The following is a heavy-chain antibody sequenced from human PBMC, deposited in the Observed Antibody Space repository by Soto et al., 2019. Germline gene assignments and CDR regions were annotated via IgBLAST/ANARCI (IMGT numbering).Heavy chain of an antibody. D-gene: IGHD6-19*01. CDR2: IYWNDDK. CDR1: GFSLSTSGLG. J-gene: IGHJ4*02. CDR3: AHRPSGWYVFDY. V-gene: IGHV2-5*01. Sequence: QITLKESGPTLVRPAQTLTLTCTFSGFSLSTSGLGVGWIRQPPGKALEWLALIYWNDDKRYSPSLKARLTITKDTSKNQVVLTMTKMDPVDTATYYCAHRPSGWYVFDYWGQGTLVTVSS.